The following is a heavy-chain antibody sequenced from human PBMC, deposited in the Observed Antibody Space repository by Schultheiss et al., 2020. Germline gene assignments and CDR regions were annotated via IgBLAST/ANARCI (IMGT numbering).Heavy chain of an antibody. CDR2: INHSGST. CDR3: ARGRRGHFDY. V-gene: IGHV4-31*01. Sequence: SETLSLTCTVSGGSVSSGSYYWSWIRQPPGKGLEWIGEINHSGSTNYNPSLKSLVTISVDTSKNQFSLKLSSVTAADTAVYYCARGRRGHFDYWGQGTLVTVSS. CDR1: GGSVSSGSYY. J-gene: IGHJ4*02. D-gene: IGHD3-10*01.